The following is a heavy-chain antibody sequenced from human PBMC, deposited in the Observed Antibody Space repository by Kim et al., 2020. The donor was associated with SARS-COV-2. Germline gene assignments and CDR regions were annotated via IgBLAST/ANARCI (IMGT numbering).Heavy chain of an antibody. J-gene: IGHJ4*02. Sequence: GGSLRLSCAASGFTFSSYEMNWVRQAPGKGLEWVSYISSSGSTIYYADSVKGRFTISRDNAKNSLYLQMNSLRAEDTAVYYCARVPFGKSIREDYWGQGTLVTVSS. CDR3: ARVPFGKSIREDY. CDR1: GFTFSSYE. D-gene: IGHD3-10*01. V-gene: IGHV3-48*03. CDR2: ISSSGSTI.